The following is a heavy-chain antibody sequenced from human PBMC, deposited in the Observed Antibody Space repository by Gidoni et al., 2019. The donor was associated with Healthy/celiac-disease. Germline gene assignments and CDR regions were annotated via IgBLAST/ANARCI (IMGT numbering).Heavy chain of an antibody. J-gene: IGHJ4*02. CDR1: GDAISSNNW. Sequence: QGHLQESGPGLVKPSGTLFLTCSVSGDAISSNNWWSWVRQPPGKGLEWIGEIYHSGETKYNPSLQSRATISVDNSKNQFSLNVTSVTAADTAVYYCARGRLRFRSYFGYWGQGMLVTVSS. CDR3: ARGRLRFRSYFGY. V-gene: IGHV4-4*02. CDR2: IYHSGET. D-gene: IGHD3-3*01.